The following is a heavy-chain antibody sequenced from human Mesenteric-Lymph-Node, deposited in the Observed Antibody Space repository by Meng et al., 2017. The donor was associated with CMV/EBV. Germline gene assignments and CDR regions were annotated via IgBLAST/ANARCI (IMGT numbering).Heavy chain of an antibody. Sequence: ETLSLTCAASGFTFSSYAMSWVRQAPGKGLEWVSALSGSGAGTYYADSVKGRFTISRDNSKNTLYLQMNSLRAEDTAVYYCAKNQGGVLPEVDVWGQGTTVTVSS. CDR2: LSGSGAGT. D-gene: IGHD1-14*01. V-gene: IGHV3-23*01. CDR3: AKNQGGVLPEVDV. J-gene: IGHJ6*02. CDR1: GFTFSSYA.